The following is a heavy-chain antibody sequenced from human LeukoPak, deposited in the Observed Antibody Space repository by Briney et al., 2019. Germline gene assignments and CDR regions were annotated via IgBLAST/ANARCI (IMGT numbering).Heavy chain of an antibody. V-gene: IGHV3-23*01. D-gene: IGHD6-13*01. Sequence: GGSLRLSCAASGFTFSSYAMSWVRQAPGKGLEWVSAISGSGGSTYYADSVKGRFTTSRDNSKNTLYLQMNSLRAEDTAVYYCAKRLGAGGYFDYWGQGTLVTVSS. J-gene: IGHJ4*02. CDR3: AKRLGAGGYFDY. CDR2: ISGSGGST. CDR1: GFTFSSYA.